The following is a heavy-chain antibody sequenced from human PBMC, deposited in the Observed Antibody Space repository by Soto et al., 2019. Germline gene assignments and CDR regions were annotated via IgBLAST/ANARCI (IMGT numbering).Heavy chain of an antibody. J-gene: IGHJ6*02. Sequence: RASVKVSCKASGGTFSSYAISWVRQAPGQGLEWMGGIIPIFGTANYAQKFQGRVTITADESTSTAYMELSSLRSEDTAVYYCARARDGYYYYYGMDVWGQGTTVTVSS. CDR2: IIPIFGTA. CDR1: GGTFSSYA. CDR3: ARARDGYYYYYGMDV. V-gene: IGHV1-69*13.